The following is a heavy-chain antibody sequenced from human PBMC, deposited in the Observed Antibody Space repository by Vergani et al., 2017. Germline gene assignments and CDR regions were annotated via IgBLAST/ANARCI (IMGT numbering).Heavy chain of an antibody. D-gene: IGHD2-2*01. CDR2: INPNSGGT. Sequence: QVQLVQSGAEVKKPGASVKVSCKASGYTFTGYYMHWVRQAPGQGLEWMGWINPNSGGTNYAQKFQGRVTITRDTSISTAYMELSRLRSDDTAVYYCARVVVPAASDYGMDVWGQGTTVTVSS. CDR3: ARVVVPAASDYGMDV. CDR1: GYTFTGYY. J-gene: IGHJ6*02. V-gene: IGHV1-2*02.